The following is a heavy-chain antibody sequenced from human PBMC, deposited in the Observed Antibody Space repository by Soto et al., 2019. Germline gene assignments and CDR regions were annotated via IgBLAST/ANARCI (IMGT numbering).Heavy chain of an antibody. CDR2: IVPIYRTA. CDR1: GGTFSSYR. J-gene: IGHJ4*02. V-gene: IGHV1-69*05. CDR3: AADHKVGATTVDC. D-gene: IGHD1-26*01. Sequence: GASVKVSCKASGGTFSSYRINWVRQAPGQGLEWVGGIVPIYRTADYAQKFQERVTITRDMSTSTAYMELSSLRSEDTAVYYCAADHKVGATTVDCWGQGTLVTVSS.